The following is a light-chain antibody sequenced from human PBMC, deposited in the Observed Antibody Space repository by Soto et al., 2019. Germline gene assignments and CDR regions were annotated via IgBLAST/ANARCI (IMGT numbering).Light chain of an antibody. CDR1: SSNIGAGYD. J-gene: IGLJ1*01. CDR2: DNS. Sequence: QSVLTQPPSVSGAPGQRVTISCTGSSSNIGAGYDVHWYQQLPGTAPKLLIYDNSNRPSGVPDRFSGSKSGTSASLAITGLQAEDEADYYCQSYDSTLGGSNVLGTGTKVTVL. V-gene: IGLV1-40*01. CDR3: QSYDSTLGGSNV.